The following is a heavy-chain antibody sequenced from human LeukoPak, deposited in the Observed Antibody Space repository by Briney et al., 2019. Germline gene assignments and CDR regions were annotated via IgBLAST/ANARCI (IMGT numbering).Heavy chain of an antibody. V-gene: IGHV4-59*01. D-gene: IGHD5-12*01. CDR3: AREGSGYDSRWFDP. Sequence: SETLSLTCTVSGGSISSYYWSWIRQPPGKGLEWIGYIYYSGSTNYNPSLKSRVTISVDTSKNQFSLKLSSVTAADTAVYYCAREGSGYDSRWFDPWGQGTLATVSS. CDR2: IYYSGST. J-gene: IGHJ5*02. CDR1: GGSISSYY.